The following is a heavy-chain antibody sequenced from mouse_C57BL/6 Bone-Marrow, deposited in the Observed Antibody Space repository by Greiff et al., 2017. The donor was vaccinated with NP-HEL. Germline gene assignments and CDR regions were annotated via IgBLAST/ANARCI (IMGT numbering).Heavy chain of an antibody. Sequence: EVQRVESGGGLVKPGGPLKLSCAASGFTFSDYGMHWVRQAPEKGLEWVAYISSGSSTIYYADTVKGRFTISRDNAKNTLFLQMTSLRSEDTAMYYCARNFYGSPAWFAYWGQGTLVTVSA. CDR1: GFTFSDYG. D-gene: IGHD1-1*01. V-gene: IGHV5-17*01. J-gene: IGHJ3*01. CDR3: ARNFYGSPAWFAY. CDR2: ISSGSSTI.